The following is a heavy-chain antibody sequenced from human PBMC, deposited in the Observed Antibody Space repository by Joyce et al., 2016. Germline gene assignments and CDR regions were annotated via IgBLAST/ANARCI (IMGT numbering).Heavy chain of an antibody. CDR2: IYYTGSN. CDR1: GGSISSGDYY. Sequence: QVQLQESGPGLVKPSQTLSLTCSVSGGSISSGDYYWSWIRQPPGKGLEWIGYIYYTGSNYYNLSLKSRITMSVDTSKNQCSLKLSSVTAADTAVYYCARVTWFGDKGFDYWGQGTLVTVSS. CDR3: ARVTWFGDKGFDY. V-gene: IGHV4-30-4*01. J-gene: IGHJ4*02. D-gene: IGHD3-10*01.